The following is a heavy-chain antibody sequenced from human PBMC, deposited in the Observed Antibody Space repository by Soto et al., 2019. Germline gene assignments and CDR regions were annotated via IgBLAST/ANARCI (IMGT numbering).Heavy chain of an antibody. J-gene: IGHJ4*02. V-gene: IGHV1-8*01. CDR2: MNPNSGNT. CDR3: ARVAGSGWSKYYFDY. CDR1: GYTFNSYN. D-gene: IGHD6-19*01. Sequence: ATVKVSSKSYGYTFNSYNINWVRQATGQGLEWMGWMNPNSGNTGYAQKFQGRVTMTRNTSISTAYMELSSLRSEDTAVYYCARVAGSGWSKYYFDYWGQGTLVTVSS.